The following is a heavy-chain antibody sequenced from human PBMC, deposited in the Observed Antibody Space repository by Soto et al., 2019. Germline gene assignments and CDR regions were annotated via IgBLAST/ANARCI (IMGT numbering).Heavy chain of an antibody. CDR2: ISGSGSST. V-gene: IGHV3-23*01. D-gene: IGHD3-3*01. Sequence: DVQLSESGGDLVQPGGSVRLSCAASGFAFSSYAMPWVRQAPGKGLEWVSVISGSGSSTHYSDSVKGRFTISRDNSTSAVYMQMASFVIEDTAIYYFTKVSVFWNGHVDYWGQGHLVTASP. CDR1: GFAFSSYA. J-gene: IGHJ4*02. CDR3: TKVSVFWNGHVDY.